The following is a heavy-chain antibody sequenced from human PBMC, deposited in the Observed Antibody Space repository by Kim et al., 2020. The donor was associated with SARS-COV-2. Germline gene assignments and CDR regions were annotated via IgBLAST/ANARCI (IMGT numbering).Heavy chain of an antibody. Sequence: TLSLTCAVSGGSISGDDWWSGVRQPPLKWLDWIGEIDHGGTTNYNPYLKNRVPILIDKSNNQFLLQLNYLPAADPAVDHFWQHLFRRCHDYLRQGNLV. CDR1: GGSISGDDW. D-gene: IGHD3-10*01. CDR3: WQHLFRRCHDY. J-gene: IGHJ4*02. CDR2: IDHGGTT. V-gene: IGHV4-4*02.